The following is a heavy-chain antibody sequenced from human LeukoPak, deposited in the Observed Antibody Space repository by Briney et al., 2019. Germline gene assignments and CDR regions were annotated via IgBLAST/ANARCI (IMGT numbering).Heavy chain of an antibody. D-gene: IGHD3-10*01. Sequence: SETLSLTCAVYGGSFSGYNWNWIRQSPGKGLEWIGQINSNGNTDYNPSLKTRVTMSVDTSRNQLSLKVASVTAADTAVYYCAGFGELLVGLNWFDPWGQGTLVTVSS. CDR2: INSNGNT. CDR3: AGFGELLVGLNWFDP. CDR1: GGSFSGYN. V-gene: IGHV4-34*06. J-gene: IGHJ5*02.